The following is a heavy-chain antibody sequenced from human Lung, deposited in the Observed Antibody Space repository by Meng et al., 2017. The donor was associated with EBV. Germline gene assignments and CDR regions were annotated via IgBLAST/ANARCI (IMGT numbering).Heavy chain of an antibody. D-gene: IGHD4-17*01. V-gene: IGHV3-23*01. J-gene: IGHJ4*02. CDR1: GLMFSYYA. CDR3: AKQSYGDFVHFDY. Sequence: EVQMLEXXXGXVXXGGXVRLSCAASGLMFSYYAMTWVRQAPGKGLEWVSSITGSGDNTYYADSVKGRFTISRDNSKNTLYLQMNSLRAEDTAVYYCAKQSYGDFVHFDYWGQGILVTVSS. CDR2: ITGSGDNT.